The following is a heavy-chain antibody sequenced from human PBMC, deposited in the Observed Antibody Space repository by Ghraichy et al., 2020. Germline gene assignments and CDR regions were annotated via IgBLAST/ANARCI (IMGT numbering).Heavy chain of an antibody. V-gene: IGHV1-18*01. J-gene: IGHJ4*02. CDR2: ISAYNGNT. Sequence: ASVKVSCKASGYTFTSYGISWVRQAPGQGLEWMGWISAYNGNTNYAQKLQGRVTMTTDTSTSTAYMELRSLRSDDTAVYYCARGSYNWNDKVYYFDYWGQGTLVTVSS. CDR1: GYTFTSYG. CDR3: ARGSYNWNDKVYYFDY. D-gene: IGHD1-20*01.